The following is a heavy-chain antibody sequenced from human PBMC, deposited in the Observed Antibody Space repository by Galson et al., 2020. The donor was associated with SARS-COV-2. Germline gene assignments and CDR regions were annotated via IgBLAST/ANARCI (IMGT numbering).Heavy chain of an antibody. Sequence: GESLKIYCVGPGFPYSSYNMHWVRQAPGKGLEWVSSISRHSTSIYHVDSITGRFAISRDNAKNSLYLQMNSLRVEDTAVYYCARDFNSGITARGIGSAYYGIDVWGQGTTVTVSS. CDR3: ARDFNSGITARGIGSAYYGIDV. V-gene: IGHV3-21*06. J-gene: IGHJ6*02. CDR1: GFPYSSYN. CDR2: ISRHSTSI. D-gene: IGHD1-20*01.